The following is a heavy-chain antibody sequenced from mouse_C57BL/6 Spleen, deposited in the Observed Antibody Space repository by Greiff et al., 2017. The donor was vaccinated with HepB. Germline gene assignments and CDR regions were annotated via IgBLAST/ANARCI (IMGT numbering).Heavy chain of an antibody. J-gene: IGHJ2*01. Sequence: QVQLQQSGAELVRPGASVKLSCKASGYTFTDYYINWVKQRPGQGLEWIARIYPGSGNTYYNEKFKGKATLTAEKSSSTAYMQLSSLTSEDSAVYFCARSLIYDGYRDYWGQGTTLTVSS. D-gene: IGHD2-3*01. CDR3: ARSLIYDGYRDY. V-gene: IGHV1-76*01. CDR2: IYPGSGNT. CDR1: GYTFTDYY.